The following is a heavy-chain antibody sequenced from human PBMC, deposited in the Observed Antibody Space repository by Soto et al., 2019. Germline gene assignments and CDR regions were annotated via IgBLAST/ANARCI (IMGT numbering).Heavy chain of an antibody. CDR3: AADPTYYYDSSGYYYPSPFDY. V-gene: IGHV1-58*01. Sequence: EASVKVSCKASGFTFTSSAVQWVRQARGQRLEWIGWIVVGSGNTNYAQKFQERVTITRDMSTSTAYMELSSLRSEDTAVYYCAADPTYYYDSSGYYYPSPFDYWGQGTLVTVSS. CDR1: GFTFTSSA. D-gene: IGHD3-22*01. J-gene: IGHJ4*02. CDR2: IVVGSGNT.